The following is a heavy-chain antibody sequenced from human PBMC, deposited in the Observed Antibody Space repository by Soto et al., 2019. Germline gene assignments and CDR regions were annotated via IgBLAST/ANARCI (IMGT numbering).Heavy chain of an antibody. CDR2: IYTSGST. D-gene: IGHD6-13*01. CDR3: ARDPRIAAAGTHYYYYGMVV. CDR1: GGSISSYY. Sequence: SETLSLTCTVSGGSISSYYWSWIRQPAGKGLEWIGRIYTSGSTNYNPSLKSRVTMSVDTSKNQFSLKLSSVTAADTAVYYCARDPRIAAAGTHYYYYGMVVWGQGTTVTVSS. J-gene: IGHJ6*02. V-gene: IGHV4-4*07.